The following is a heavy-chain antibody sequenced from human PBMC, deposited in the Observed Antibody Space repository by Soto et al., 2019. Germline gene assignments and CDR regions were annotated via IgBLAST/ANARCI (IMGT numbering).Heavy chain of an antibody. CDR3: ARHPSDFWFDP. Sequence: ETLSLTCTFSGGSISSSSYFWGWIRQPPGKGLEWIGSIYYSGSTYYNPSLKSRVTVSVDTSKNQFSLKLSSVTAADTAVYYCARHPSDFWFDPWGQGTLVTVSS. CDR1: GGSISSSSYF. J-gene: IGHJ5*02. V-gene: IGHV4-39*01. CDR2: IYYSGST. D-gene: IGHD2-21*02.